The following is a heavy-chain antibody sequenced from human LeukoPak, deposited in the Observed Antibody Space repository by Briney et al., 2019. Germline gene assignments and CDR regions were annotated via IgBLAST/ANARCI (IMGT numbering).Heavy chain of an antibody. J-gene: IGHJ4*02. D-gene: IGHD1-7*01. CDR1: GFTFTSSA. V-gene: IGHV1-58*02. Sequence: GASVKVSCKASGFTFTSSAMQWVRQARGQRLEWIGWIVVGSGNTNYAQKFQERVTITRDMSTGTAYMELSSLRSEDTAVYYCAVLLSNWNYGSSYFDYWGQGTLVTVSS. CDR2: IVVGSGNT. CDR3: AVLLSNWNYGSSYFDY.